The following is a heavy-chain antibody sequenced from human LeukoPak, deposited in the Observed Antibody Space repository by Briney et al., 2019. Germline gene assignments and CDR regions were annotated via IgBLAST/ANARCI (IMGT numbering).Heavy chain of an antibody. D-gene: IGHD1-26*01. CDR2: IIPILGIP. V-gene: IGHV1-69*04. CDR3: ALRIVGEAYYYYGMDV. J-gene: IGHJ6*02. Sequence: ASVKVSCKASGGTFSSYAISWVRQAPGQGLEWMGRIIPILGIPNYAQKFQGRVTITADKSTSTAYMEPSSLRSEDTAVYYCALRIVGEAYYYYGMDVWGQGTTVTVSS. CDR1: GGTFSSYA.